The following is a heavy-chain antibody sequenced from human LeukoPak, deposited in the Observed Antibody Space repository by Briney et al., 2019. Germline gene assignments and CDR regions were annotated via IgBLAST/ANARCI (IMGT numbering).Heavy chain of an antibody. CDR3: ARDAQWELRAFDV. Sequence: ASVKVSCKASGYTFTSYYMHWVRQAPGQGLEWMGGIIPVFDRPTYAQKFEGRVTITADKSTNTTYMEISSLTSDDTAVYYCARDAQWELRAFDVWGQGTMVIVSS. CDR2: IIPVFDRP. V-gene: IGHV1-69*06. CDR1: GYTFTSYY. J-gene: IGHJ3*01. D-gene: IGHD1-26*01.